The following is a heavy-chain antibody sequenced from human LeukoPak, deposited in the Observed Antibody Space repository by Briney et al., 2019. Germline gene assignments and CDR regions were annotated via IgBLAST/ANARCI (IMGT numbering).Heavy chain of an antibody. Sequence: PGGSLRLSCTVSGGSISSYYWSWIRQPPGKGLEWIGYVYYSGSTNYNPSLKSRVSILVDTSKKQFSLKLSSVTAADTAVYYCARHLVSPYCFDYWGQGTLVTVSS. J-gene: IGHJ4*02. D-gene: IGHD3-10*01. CDR3: ARHLVSPYCFDY. V-gene: IGHV4-59*08. CDR2: VYYSGST. CDR1: GGSISSYY.